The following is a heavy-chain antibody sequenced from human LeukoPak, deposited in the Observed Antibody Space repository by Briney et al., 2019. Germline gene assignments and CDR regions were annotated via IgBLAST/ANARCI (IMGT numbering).Heavy chain of an antibody. CDR2: ISGSGGSI. D-gene: IGHD2-21*02. CDR1: GFIFSSYA. V-gene: IGHV3-23*01. Sequence: GGSLRLSCATSGFIFSSYAMSWVRQAPGRGLEWVSSISGSGGSIYYADSVTGRFTISRDNSKDTLFLQMHSLRPGDTAVYYCVREDTPATANYWGQGTLVTISS. CDR3: VREDTPATANY. J-gene: IGHJ4*02.